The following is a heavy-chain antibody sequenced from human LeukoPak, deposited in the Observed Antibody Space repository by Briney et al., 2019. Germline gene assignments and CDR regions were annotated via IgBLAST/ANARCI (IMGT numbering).Heavy chain of an antibody. J-gene: IGHJ4*02. CDR3: VRDLALDSGPSPAPEY. V-gene: IGHV1-18*01. CDR1: GGTFSSYA. CDR2: ISGYNVDT. D-gene: IGHD6-6*01. Sequence: ASVKVSCKASGGTFSSYAISWVRQAPGQGLEWMGWISGYNVDTFYAKNLQGRVTMTTDTSTSTAYMELRTLTSDDTAVYYCVRDLALDSGPSPAPEYWGQGTLVTISS.